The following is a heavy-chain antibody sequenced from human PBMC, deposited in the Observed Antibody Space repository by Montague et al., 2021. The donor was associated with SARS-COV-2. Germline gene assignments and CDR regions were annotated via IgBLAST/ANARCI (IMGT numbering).Heavy chain of an antibody. J-gene: IGHJ4*02. CDR1: GGSVNRNY. CDR2: IFYSGST. Sequence: SETLSLTCSVSGGSVNRNYWSWVRQPPGKGLEWLGYIFYSGSTYNPSLNSRVTMSLDTSKNHFSLNLISVTAADTAVYHCSKASRGYGGDFDSWGQGNLVIVS. D-gene: IGHD4-23*01. V-gene: IGHV4-59*02. CDR3: SKASRGYGGDFDS.